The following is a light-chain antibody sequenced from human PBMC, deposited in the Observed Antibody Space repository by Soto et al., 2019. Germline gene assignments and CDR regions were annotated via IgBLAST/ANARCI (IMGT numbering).Light chain of an antibody. CDR2: GAS. CDR3: QQYGSSPGT. V-gene: IGKV3-20*01. J-gene: IGKJ1*01. Sequence: EIVLTQSPGTLSLSPGERATLSCRASQSVSSSYLAWYQQKPGQAPRLLIYGASSRATGIPDRFSGSGSGTDFTLTISRLEPEDFAVYYCQQYGSSPGTXGQGT. CDR1: QSVSSSY.